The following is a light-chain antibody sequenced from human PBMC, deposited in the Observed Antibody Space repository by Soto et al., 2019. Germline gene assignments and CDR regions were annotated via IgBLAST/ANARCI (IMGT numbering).Light chain of an antibody. J-gene: IGKJ3*01. V-gene: IGKV3-20*01. CDR3: QQHASSPCT. CDR1: QTVATNY. CDR2: AAS. Sequence: EIVLTQSPGTLSLSPGERATLSCRASQTVATNYVAWYQQRPGQAPKLLIYAASNRAAGIPDRFSGSASGPDFTLTISRLDPEDFAVYYCQQHASSPCTFGPGTRVDIK.